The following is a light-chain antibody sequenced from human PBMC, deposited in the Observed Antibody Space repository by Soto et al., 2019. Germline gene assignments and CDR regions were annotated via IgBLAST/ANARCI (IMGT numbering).Light chain of an antibody. CDR3: TSYTSSGIWV. CDR2: YVS. CDR1: RRDVGGYNY. Sequence: QSALTPPASVSGSPGQSITISCTGTRRDVGGYNYVYRYQQHPGKASKLMINYVSNRTSGVSNRFSGSKSGNTASLTISVLQIEDEAAYYCTSYTSSGIWVFGGGTKLTVL. J-gene: IGLJ3*02. V-gene: IGLV2-14*01.